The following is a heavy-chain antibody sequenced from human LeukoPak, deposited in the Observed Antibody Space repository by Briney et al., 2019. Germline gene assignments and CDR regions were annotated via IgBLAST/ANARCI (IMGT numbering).Heavy chain of an antibody. V-gene: IGHV3-23*01. CDR2: ISGSGGST. J-gene: IGHJ4*02. CDR1: GFAFSSYA. D-gene: IGHD6-19*01. Sequence: GGSLRLSCAASGFAFSSYAMSWVRQAPGKGLEWVTAISGSGGSTYYADSVKGRFTISRDNSKNTLYLQMNSLRAEDTAVYYCAKDHLRSGGWYEPFDYWGQGTLVTVSS. CDR3: AKDHLRSGGWYEPFDY.